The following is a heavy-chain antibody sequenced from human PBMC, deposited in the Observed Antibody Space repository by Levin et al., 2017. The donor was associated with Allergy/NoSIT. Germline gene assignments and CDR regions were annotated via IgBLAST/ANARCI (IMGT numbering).Heavy chain of an antibody. CDR3: ALEESDILTGFNDAFDI. V-gene: IGHV1-2*02. CDR2: ISPNSGGT. CDR1: GYTFSGYY. Sequence: ASVKVSCKASGYTFSGYYMHWVRQAPGQGLEWMGWISPNSGGTKYAQRFQGRITMTGDTSISTAYMELSRLSSDDTAVYYCALEESDILTGFNDAFDIWGQGTMVTVSS. D-gene: IGHD3-9*01. J-gene: IGHJ3*02.